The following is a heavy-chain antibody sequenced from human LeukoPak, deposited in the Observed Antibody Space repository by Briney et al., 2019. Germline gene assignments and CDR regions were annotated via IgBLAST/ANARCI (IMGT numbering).Heavy chain of an antibody. CDR1: GASISSDY. Sequence: SETLSLTCTVSGASISSDYWSWIRQPPGKGLEWIGYIYITGYTNYSPSLKSRVTMSLDTSKNQFSLKLSSVTATDTAVYYCARHPFFNPFDYWGLGTLVTVSS. J-gene: IGHJ4*02. CDR2: IYITGYT. CDR3: ARHPFFNPFDY. D-gene: IGHD3-3*01. V-gene: IGHV4-59*08.